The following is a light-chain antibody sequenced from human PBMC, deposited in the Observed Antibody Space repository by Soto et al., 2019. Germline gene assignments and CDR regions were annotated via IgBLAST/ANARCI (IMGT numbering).Light chain of an antibody. V-gene: IGKV4-1*01. CDR3: QQYYSTLRT. Sequence: DIVMTQSPDSLAVSLGERATINCKSSQSVLYSSNNKNYLAWYQQKPGQPPKLLIYWASTRESGVPDRFSGSGSGTDFTLTIRSMQAEDVAVYYCQQYYSTLRTFGQGTKVDIK. CDR2: WAS. J-gene: IGKJ1*01. CDR1: QSVLYSSNNKNY.